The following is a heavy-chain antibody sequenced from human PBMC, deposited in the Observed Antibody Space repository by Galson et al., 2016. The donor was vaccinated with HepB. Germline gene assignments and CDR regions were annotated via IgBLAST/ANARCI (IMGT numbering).Heavy chain of an antibody. CDR1: GGSISSGGNY. Sequence: TLSLTCTVSGGSISSGGNYWSWIRQHPGKGLEWIGYIYYSGSTYYNPSLESRVTISVDTSKNQFSLKVSSVTAADTAVYYCARVHENGDFFDYWGQGTLVTVSS. J-gene: IGHJ4*02. CDR2: IYYSGST. D-gene: IGHD4-17*01. V-gene: IGHV4-31*03. CDR3: ARVHENGDFFDY.